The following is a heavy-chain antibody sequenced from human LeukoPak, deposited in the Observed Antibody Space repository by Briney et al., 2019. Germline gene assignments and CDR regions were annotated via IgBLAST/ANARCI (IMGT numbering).Heavy chain of an antibody. V-gene: IGHV4-34*01. J-gene: IGHJ5*02. CDR2: INHSGST. CDR3: ARDIKVVNPNNWLDP. CDR1: GGSFSGYY. Sequence: SENLSLTCAVYGGSFSGYYWSWIRQPPGKGLEWIGEINHSGSTNYNPSLKSRVTISVDTSKNQFSLKLSSVTAADTAVYYCARDIKVVNPNNWLDPWGQGTLVTVSS. D-gene: IGHD3-22*01.